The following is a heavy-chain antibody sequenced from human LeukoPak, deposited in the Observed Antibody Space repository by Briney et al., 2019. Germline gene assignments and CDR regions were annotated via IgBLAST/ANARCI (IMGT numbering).Heavy chain of an antibody. D-gene: IGHD3-22*01. Sequence: PSETLSLTCTVSGGSISSSSYYWGWIRQPPGKGLEWIGSIYYSGSTYYNPSLKSRVTISVDTSKNQFSLKLSSVTAADTAVYFRARERAMITAFDIWGQGTMVTVSS. V-gene: IGHV4-39*07. CDR1: GGSISSSSYY. J-gene: IGHJ3*02. CDR3: ARERAMITAFDI. CDR2: IYYSGST.